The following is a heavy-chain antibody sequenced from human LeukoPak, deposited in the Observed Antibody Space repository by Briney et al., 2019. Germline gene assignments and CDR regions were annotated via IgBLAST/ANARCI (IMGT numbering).Heavy chain of an antibody. J-gene: IGHJ4*02. Sequence: SETLSLTCTVSGGSLSSSSYYWGWIRQPPGKGLEWIGSNYYSGSTYYNPSLKSRVTISVDTSKNQFSLRLSSVTAADTAVYYCARLSSGAFDYWGEGTLVTVSS. CDR2: NYYSGST. D-gene: IGHD6-19*01. CDR3: ARLSSGAFDY. CDR1: GGSLSSSSYY. V-gene: IGHV4-39*07.